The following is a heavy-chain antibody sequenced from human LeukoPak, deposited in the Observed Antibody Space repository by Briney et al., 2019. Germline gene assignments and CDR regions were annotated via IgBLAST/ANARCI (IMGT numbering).Heavy chain of an antibody. D-gene: IGHD6-19*01. CDR2: IYSGGST. CDR3: ARGGAVGYVIDY. V-gene: IGHV3-53*01. Sequence: GGSLRLSCAASGFTVSSNYMSWVRQAPGKGLEWVSVIYSGGSTYYADSVKGRFTISRDNAKNSLYLQMNSLRAEDTAVYYCARGGAVGYVIDYWGQGTLVTVSS. J-gene: IGHJ4*02. CDR1: GFTVSSNY.